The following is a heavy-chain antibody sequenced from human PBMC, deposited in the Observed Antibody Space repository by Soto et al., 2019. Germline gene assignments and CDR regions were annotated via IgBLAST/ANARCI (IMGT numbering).Heavy chain of an antibody. CDR1: GFTFSSYG. V-gene: IGHV3-33*01. CDR2: IWYDGSNK. J-gene: IGHJ4*02. D-gene: IGHD6-13*01. CDR3: ARDRTPYSSGWYYFDY. Sequence: QVQLVESGGGVVQPGRSLRLSCAASGFTFSSYGMHWVRQAPGKGLEWVAVIWYDGSNKYYADSVKGRFTISRDNSKNTLYLQMNSLRAEDTAVYYCARDRTPYSSGWYYFDYWGQGTLVTVSS.